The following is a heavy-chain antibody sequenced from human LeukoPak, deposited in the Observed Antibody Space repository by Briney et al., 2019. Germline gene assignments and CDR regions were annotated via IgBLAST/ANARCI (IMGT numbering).Heavy chain of an antibody. CDR2: ISYDGANK. CDR1: GFTFSTYG. Sequence: GGSLRLSCPASGFTFSTYGMHWVRQAPGKGLEWVAVISYDGANKYYTDSVKGRFTISRDNSKNTLYLQMNSLRPEDTAVYYCAKDSLAGYLRGYFDDWGQGTQVTVSS. V-gene: IGHV3-30*18. J-gene: IGHJ4*02. CDR3: AKDSLAGYLRGYFDD. D-gene: IGHD3-9*01.